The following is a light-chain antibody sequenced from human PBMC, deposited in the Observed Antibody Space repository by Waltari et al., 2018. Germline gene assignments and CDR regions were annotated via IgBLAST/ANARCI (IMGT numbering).Light chain of an antibody. V-gene: IGKV1-5*03. J-gene: IGKJ4*01. CDR1: QSIGSS. CDR2: EAS. Sequence: DIQMTQSPSTLSASVGDRVTITCRASQSIGSSLAWYQQKPGKAPKVVIYEASSLESGVTSRFSGSGSGTEFTLTTSSLQPDDFATYYCQQCNSYLLTFGGGTK. CDR3: QQCNSYLLT.